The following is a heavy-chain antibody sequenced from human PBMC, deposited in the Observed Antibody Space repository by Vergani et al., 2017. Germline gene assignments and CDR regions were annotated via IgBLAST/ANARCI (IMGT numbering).Heavy chain of an antibody. J-gene: IGHJ3*02. CDR2: ISSSSSYT. D-gene: IGHD6-19*01. CDR1: GFTFSDYY. V-gene: IGHV3-11*05. CDR3: VSTIAVAGTYAFDI. Sequence: QVQLVESGGGLVKPGGSLRLSCAASGFTFSDYYMSWIRQAPGKGLEWVTYISSSSSYTNYADSVKGRFTISRDNAKNSLYLQMNSLRAEDTAVYYWVSTIAVAGTYAFDIWGQGTMVTVSS.